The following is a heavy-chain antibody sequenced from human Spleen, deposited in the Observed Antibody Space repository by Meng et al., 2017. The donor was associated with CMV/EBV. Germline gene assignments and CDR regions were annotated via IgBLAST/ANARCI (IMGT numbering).Heavy chain of an antibody. Sequence: GESLKISCAASGFTFSNYEMNWVRQAPGKGLEWVSHISSSGGTIYYADSVMGRFTISRDNARNSLYLQMNSLRAEDTAVYYCARDPAVGAHVGGYGLDVWGHGTTVTVSS. CDR2: ISSSGGTI. CDR3: ARDPAVGAHVGGYGLDV. J-gene: IGHJ6*02. V-gene: IGHV3-48*03. D-gene: IGHD1-26*01. CDR1: GFTFSNYE.